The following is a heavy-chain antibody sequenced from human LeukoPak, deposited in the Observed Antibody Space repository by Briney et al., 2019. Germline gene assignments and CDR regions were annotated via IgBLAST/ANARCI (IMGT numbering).Heavy chain of an antibody. D-gene: IGHD3-22*01. CDR3: VRLRRNSDTSGFYYYYDF. CDR2: ISVRSNYI. Sequence: GGSLRLSCVASGYTFSSYSINWGPQAPGKGLEWVSSISVRSNYIYYADSVRGRFSISRDDARDSLYLQMNSMRAEDTAVYYCVRLRRNSDTSGFYYYYDFWGQGTLVTV. CDR1: GYTFSSYS. J-gene: IGHJ4*02. V-gene: IGHV3-21*01.